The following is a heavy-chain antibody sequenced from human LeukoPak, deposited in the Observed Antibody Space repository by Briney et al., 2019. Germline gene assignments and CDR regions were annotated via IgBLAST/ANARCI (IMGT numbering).Heavy chain of an antibody. CDR1: GFTFSIYA. V-gene: IGHV3-23*01. Sequence: PGGSLRLSCAASGFTFSIYAMSWVRQAPGKGLEWVSSISGSGTNTYYADSVKGRFTISRDTSRNTLYLQMSGLRAEDTAIYYCAKTYCSTTRCLSWGNDYWGQGTLVTVSS. D-gene: IGHD2-2*01. J-gene: IGHJ4*02. CDR2: ISGSGTNT. CDR3: AKTYCSTTRCLSWGNDY.